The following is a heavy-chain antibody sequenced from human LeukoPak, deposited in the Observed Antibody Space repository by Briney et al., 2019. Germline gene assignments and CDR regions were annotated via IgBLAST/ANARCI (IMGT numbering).Heavy chain of an antibody. Sequence: SETLSLTCTVSGGSISSYYWSWVRQPPGKGLEWVGYIYYSGSTNYNPSLKSRVTISVDTSKNQFSLKLSSVTAADTAVYYCARQGSSWTGGNWFDPWGQGTLVTVSS. CDR3: ARQGSSWTGGNWFDP. V-gene: IGHV4-59*08. CDR1: GGSISSYY. D-gene: IGHD6-13*01. CDR2: IYYSGST. J-gene: IGHJ5*02.